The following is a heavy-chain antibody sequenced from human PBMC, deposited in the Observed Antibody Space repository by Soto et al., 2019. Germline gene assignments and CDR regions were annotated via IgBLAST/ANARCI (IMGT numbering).Heavy chain of an antibody. CDR1: GGSISNTNYY. Sequence: SETLSLTCTVSGGSISNTNYYWGWIRQPPGKGLEWIGSMYYSGTTYYNLSLKSRVTISVDMSKNQFSLKLSSVTAADTAVYYCASVYYYGSGSYYNVLVSKFGGMDVWGQGTTVTVSS. CDR2: MYYSGTT. J-gene: IGHJ6*02. D-gene: IGHD3-10*01. V-gene: IGHV4-39*01. CDR3: ASVYYYGSGSYYNVLVSKFGGMDV.